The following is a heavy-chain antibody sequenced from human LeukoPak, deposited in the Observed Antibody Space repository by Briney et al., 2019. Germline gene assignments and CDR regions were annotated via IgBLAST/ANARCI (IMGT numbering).Heavy chain of an antibody. CDR1: GFTFSSYS. CDR3: ARVRETLDFDY. V-gene: IGHV3-21*01. J-gene: IGHJ4*02. D-gene: IGHD3-10*01. CDR2: ISSSSSYI. Sequence: GGSLRLSCAASGFTFSSYSMNWVRQAPGKGLEWVSSISSSSSYIYYADSVKGRFTISRDNAKNSLYLQMNSLRAEDTAVYNCARVRETLDFDYWGQGTLVTVSS.